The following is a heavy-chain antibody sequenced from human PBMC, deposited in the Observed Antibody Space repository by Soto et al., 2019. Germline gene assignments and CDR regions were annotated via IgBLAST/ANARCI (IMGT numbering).Heavy chain of an antibody. CDR2: ISYDGSNK. CDR3: AKAHGSGSYYNPYYYGMDV. CDR1: GFTFSSYG. Sequence: PGWSLRLSCAASGFTFSSYGMHWVRQAPGKGLEWVAVISYDGSNKYYADSVKGRFTISRDNSKNTLYLQMNSLRAEDTAVYYCAKAHGSGSYYNPYYYGMDVWGQGTTVTVSS. D-gene: IGHD3-10*01. V-gene: IGHV3-30*18. J-gene: IGHJ6*02.